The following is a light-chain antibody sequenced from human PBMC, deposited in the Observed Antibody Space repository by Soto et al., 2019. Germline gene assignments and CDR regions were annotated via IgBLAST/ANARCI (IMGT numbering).Light chain of an antibody. J-gene: IGKJ3*01. Sequence: DIQMTQSPSSLSASVGDRVTITCQASHDISNCLNWYQQKPGKAPKLLIYDSFNVDTGVPSRFSGSGSGTDFTVTISSLQPEDIATYFCQQYENLPLTFGPGTKVDVK. CDR1: HDISNC. CDR2: DSF. V-gene: IGKV1-33*01. CDR3: QQYENLPLT.